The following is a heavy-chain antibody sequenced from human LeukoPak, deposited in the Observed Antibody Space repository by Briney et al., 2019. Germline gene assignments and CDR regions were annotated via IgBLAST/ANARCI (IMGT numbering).Heavy chain of an antibody. CDR1: GYTLTELS. J-gene: IGHJ4*02. CDR2: FDPEDGET. CDR3: ATRRPAAILDYFDY. V-gene: IGHV1-24*01. Sequence: ASVKVSCKVSGYTLTELSMHWVRQAPGKGLEWMGSFDPEDGETIYAQKFQGRVTMTEDTSTDTAYMELSSLRSEDTAVYYCATRRPAAILDYFDYWGQGTLVTVSS. D-gene: IGHD2-2*02.